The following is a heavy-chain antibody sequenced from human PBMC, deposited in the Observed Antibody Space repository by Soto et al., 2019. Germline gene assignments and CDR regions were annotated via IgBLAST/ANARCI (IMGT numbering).Heavy chain of an antibody. D-gene: IGHD3-16*01. V-gene: IGHV1-69*13. CDR3: AGSFKYGEGTFDAFDI. CDR2: IIPIFGTT. J-gene: IGHJ3*02. Sequence: SVKVSCKASGGTFSSYAISWVRQAPGQGLEWMGGIIPIFGTTNYAEKFRGRVSITADECTSTAYVELSSLRSEDTAVYYCAGSFKYGEGTFDAFDIWGQGTMVTVSS. CDR1: GGTFSSYA.